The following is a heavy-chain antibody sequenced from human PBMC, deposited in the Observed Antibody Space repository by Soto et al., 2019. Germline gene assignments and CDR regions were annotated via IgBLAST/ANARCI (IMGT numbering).Heavy chain of an antibody. CDR2: IYPDDSDV. V-gene: IGHV5-51*01. D-gene: IGHD3-3*01. CDR1: QDIFTSNW. J-gene: IGHJ4*02. Sequence: GESLKISCQGSQDIFTSNWIGWLRQMPGKGLEWMGVIYPDDSDVKYNPSFQGQATISVDKSISTAYLQWSRLRDSDTAMYFCARHGVSFGPFDYWGQGTPVTVSS. CDR3: ARHGVSFGPFDY.